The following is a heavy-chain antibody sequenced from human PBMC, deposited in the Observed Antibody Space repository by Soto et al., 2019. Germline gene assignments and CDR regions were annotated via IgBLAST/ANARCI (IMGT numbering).Heavy chain of an antibody. Sequence: SVKVSCKASGGTFSSYAISWVRQAPGQGLEWMGGIIPIFGTANYAQKFQGRVTITADESTSTAYMELSSLRSEDTAVYYCARDPVELRPGFYYYYGMDVWGQGTTVTVSS. CDR1: GGTFSSYA. CDR3: ARDPVELRPGFYYYYGMDV. J-gene: IGHJ6*02. CDR2: IIPIFGTA. D-gene: IGHD1-7*01. V-gene: IGHV1-69*13.